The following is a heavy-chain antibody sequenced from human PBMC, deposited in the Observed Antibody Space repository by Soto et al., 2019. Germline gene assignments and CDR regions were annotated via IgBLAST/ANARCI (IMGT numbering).Heavy chain of an antibody. J-gene: IGHJ4*02. CDR2: KFHSGST. CDR1: SGSISTSHW. CDR3: ARINGDLISFDS. D-gene: IGHD4-17*01. Sequence: SETLSLTCAVSSGSISTSHWWTWVRQPPGKGLEWIGEKFHSGSTTYNTSLKSRVTISVDKSTNQFSLKLTSLTAADTAVYFCARINGDLISFDSWGQGARVTVSS. V-gene: IGHV4-4*02.